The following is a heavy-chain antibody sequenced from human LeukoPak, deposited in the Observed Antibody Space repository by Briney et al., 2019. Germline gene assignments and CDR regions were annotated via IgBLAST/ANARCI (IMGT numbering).Heavy chain of an antibody. V-gene: IGHV3-23*01. Sequence: GGSLRLSCAASGFTFSSYAMSWVRQAPGRGLEWVSGLSASGGLTCYADSVKGRFTISRDNSKNTLYLQMNSLRADDTAVYYCAKGGSSYSEMDYWGQGTLVTVSS. CDR1: GFTFSSYA. CDR2: LSASGGLT. J-gene: IGHJ4*02. CDR3: AKGGSSYSEMDY. D-gene: IGHD4-11*01.